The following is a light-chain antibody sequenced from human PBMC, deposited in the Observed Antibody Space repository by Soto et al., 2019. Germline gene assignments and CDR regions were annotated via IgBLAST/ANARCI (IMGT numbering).Light chain of an antibody. CDR2: DVT. Sequence: QSALTQPASVSGSPGQSITISRTGTSIDIGAYNYVSWYQQHPGKAPKLMIYDVTNRPSGVSNRFSGSKSGNTASLTISGLRAEDEADYYCSSYTSSSSYVFGTGTKVTGL. CDR1: SIDIGAYNY. CDR3: SSYTSSSSYV. V-gene: IGLV2-14*03. J-gene: IGLJ1*01.